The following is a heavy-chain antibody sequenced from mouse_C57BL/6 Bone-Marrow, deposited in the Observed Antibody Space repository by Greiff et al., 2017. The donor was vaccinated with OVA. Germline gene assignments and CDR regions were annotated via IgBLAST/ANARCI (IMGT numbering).Heavy chain of an antibody. Sequence: QVQLKESGPGILQSSQTLSLTCSFSGFSLSTSGMGVSWIRQPSGKGLEWLAHIYWDDDKRYNPSLKSRLTISKDTSRNQVLLKITSVDTADTATYYCARRAYYGSSYWYFDVWGTGTTVTVSS. CDR2: IYWDDDK. V-gene: IGHV8-12*01. CDR3: ARRAYYGSSYWYFDV. J-gene: IGHJ1*03. D-gene: IGHD1-1*01. CDR1: GFSLSTSGMG.